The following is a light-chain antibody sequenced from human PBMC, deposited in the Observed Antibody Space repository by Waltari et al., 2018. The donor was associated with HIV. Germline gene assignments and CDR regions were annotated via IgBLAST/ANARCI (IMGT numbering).Light chain of an antibody. J-gene: IGKJ2*01. CDR1: QSISDSYNNEKY. V-gene: IGKV4-1*01. Sequence: DIVMTKYPDSLAVCLGERAAINCKPSQSISDSYNNEKYLAWYQQKPGRRPKLLIYWASTRESGVPDRFSGSGSGTDFTLTISSLQAEDVAVYYCQEDYTTLTFGQGTKLEIK. CDR2: WAS. CDR3: QEDYTTLT.